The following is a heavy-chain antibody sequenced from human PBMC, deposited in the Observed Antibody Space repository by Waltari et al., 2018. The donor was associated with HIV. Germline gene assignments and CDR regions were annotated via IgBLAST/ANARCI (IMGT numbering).Heavy chain of an antibody. CDR1: GYTFTSYA. CDR2: INTNTGNP. D-gene: IGHD3-10*01. CDR3: ARDNLSYGSGSYNWFDP. Sequence: QVQPVQSGSELKKPGASVKVSCKASGYTFTSYAMNWVRQSPGQGLEWMGWINTNTGNPTYAQSFTGRFVFSLDTSVSTAYLQISSLKAEDTAVYYCARDNLSYGSGSYNWFDPWGQGTLVTVSS. J-gene: IGHJ5*02. V-gene: IGHV7-4-1*02.